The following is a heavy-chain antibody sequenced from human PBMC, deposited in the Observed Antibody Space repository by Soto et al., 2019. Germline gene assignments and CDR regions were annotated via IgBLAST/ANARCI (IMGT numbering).Heavy chain of an antibody. Sequence: GGSLRLSCAASGFTFSNAWMNWVRQAPGKGLEWVGRIKSKTDGGTTDYAAPVKGRFTISRDDSKNTLYLQMNSLKTEDTAVYYCTTDLDRRREYYYYYGMDVWGQGTTVTVSS. D-gene: IGHD3-16*02. CDR3: TTDLDRRREYYYYYGMDV. V-gene: IGHV3-15*07. CDR2: IKSKTDGGTT. J-gene: IGHJ6*02. CDR1: GFTFSNAW.